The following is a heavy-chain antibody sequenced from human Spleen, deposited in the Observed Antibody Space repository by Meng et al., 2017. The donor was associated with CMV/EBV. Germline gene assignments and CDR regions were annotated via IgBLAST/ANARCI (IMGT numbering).Heavy chain of an antibody. CDR3: ARANSAAWGNWFDP. CDR2: IIPIFGTA. CDR1: GYTFTSYG. D-gene: IGHD6-13*01. J-gene: IGHJ5*02. V-gene: IGHV1-69*05. Sequence: SVKVSCKASGYTFTSYGISWVRQAPGQGLEWMGGIIPIFGTANYAQKFQGRVTITTDESTSTAYMELSSLRSEDTAVYYCARANSAAWGNWFDPWGQGTLVTVSS.